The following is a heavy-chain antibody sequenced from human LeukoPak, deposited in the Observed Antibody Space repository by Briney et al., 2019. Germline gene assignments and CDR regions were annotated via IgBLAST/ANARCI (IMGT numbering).Heavy chain of an antibody. CDR2: IKSKTDGGTT. CDR1: GFTFSNAW. CDR3: TTEIRGAFAYYDILTGLEPTDY. D-gene: IGHD3-9*01. V-gene: IGHV3-15*01. Sequence: GGSLRLSCAASGFTFSNAWMSWVRQAPGKGLEWVGRIKSKTDGGTTDYAAPVKGRFTISRDDSKNTLYLQMNSLKTEDTAVYYCTTEIRGAFAYYDILTGLEPTDYWGQGTLVTVSS. J-gene: IGHJ4*02.